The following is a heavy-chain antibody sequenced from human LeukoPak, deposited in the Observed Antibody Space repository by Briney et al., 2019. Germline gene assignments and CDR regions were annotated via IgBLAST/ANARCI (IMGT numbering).Heavy chain of an antibody. Sequence: GRSLRLSCAASGFTFSSYGMHWVRQAPGKGLEWVAVISYDGSNKYYADSVKGRFTISRDNSKNTLYLQMNSLRAAETAVYYCAKHLGPGVLAAASTGLDLRHYYYYDGMDVWGQGTTVTVSS. V-gene: IGHV3-30*18. J-gene: IGHJ6*02. D-gene: IGHD6-13*01. CDR1: GFTFSSYG. CDR3: AKHLGPGVLAAASTGLDLRHYYYYDGMDV. CDR2: ISYDGSNK.